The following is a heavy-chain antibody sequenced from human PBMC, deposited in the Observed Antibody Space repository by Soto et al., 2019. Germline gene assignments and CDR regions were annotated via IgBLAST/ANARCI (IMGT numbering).Heavy chain of an antibody. D-gene: IGHD3-16*02. J-gene: IGHJ4*02. CDR2: ISGSGGST. CDR3: AKDRNDYVWGSYPIFDY. Sequence: GGSLRLSCAASGFTFSSYAMSWVRQAPGKGLEWVSAISGSGGSTYYADSVKGRFTISRDNSKNTLYLQMNSLRAEDTAVYYCAKDRNDYVWGSYPIFDYWGQGTLVTVSS. V-gene: IGHV3-23*01. CDR1: GFTFSSYA.